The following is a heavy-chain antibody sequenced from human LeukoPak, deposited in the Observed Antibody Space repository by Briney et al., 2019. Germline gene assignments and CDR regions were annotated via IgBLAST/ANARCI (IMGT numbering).Heavy chain of an antibody. CDR1: GFTFSSYG. CDR2: IRYDGTNK. CDR3: ASVLWFGGIFFDY. D-gene: IGHD3-10*01. V-gene: IGHV3-30*02. Sequence: GGSLRLSCAASGFTFSSYGVHWVRQAPGKGLEWVAFIRYDGTNKYYEDSVKGRFTISRDNAKNSLYLQMNSLRVEDTAVYYCASVLWFGGIFFDYWGQGTLVTVSS. J-gene: IGHJ4*02.